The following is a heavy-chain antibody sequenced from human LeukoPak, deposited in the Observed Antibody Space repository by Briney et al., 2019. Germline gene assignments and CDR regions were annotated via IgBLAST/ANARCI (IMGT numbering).Heavy chain of an antibody. V-gene: IGHV1-18*01. CDR3: ARGASIAAAGTFTWDY. Sequence: VKVSCKASGYTFTSYGISWVRQAPGQGLEWMGWISAYNGNTNYAQKLQGRVTMTTDTSTSTAYMELRSLRSDDTAVYYCARGASIAAAGTFTWDYWGQVTLVTVSS. CDR1: GYTFTSYG. CDR2: ISAYNGNT. J-gene: IGHJ4*02. D-gene: IGHD6-13*01.